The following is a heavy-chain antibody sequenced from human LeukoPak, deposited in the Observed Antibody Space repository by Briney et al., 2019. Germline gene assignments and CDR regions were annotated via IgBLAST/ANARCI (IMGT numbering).Heavy chain of an antibody. CDR2: INHSGTT. CDR1: GASFSDYY. CDR3: ARGHSGSHRWDY. V-gene: IGHV4-34*01. Sequence: SETLSLTCDVYGASFSDYYWSWVRQPPGKGLEWIGEINHSGTTNYNPSLATRVTISIDTSKNHFSLNLTSVTAADTAVYYCARGHSGSHRWDYWGQGTLVTVSS. J-gene: IGHJ4*02. D-gene: IGHD1-26*01.